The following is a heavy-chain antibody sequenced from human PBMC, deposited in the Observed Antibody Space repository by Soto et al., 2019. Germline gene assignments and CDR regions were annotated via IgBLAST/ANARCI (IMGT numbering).Heavy chain of an antibody. CDR3: ARAPIAAAPMATSWFDP. V-gene: IGHV4-34*01. CDR2: INHSGST. Sequence: PSETLSLTCAVYGGSFSGYYWSWIRQPPGKGLEWIGEINHSGSTNYNPSLKSRVTISVDTSKNQFSLKLSSVTAADTAVYYCARAPIAAAPMATSWFDPWGQGTLVTVSS. D-gene: IGHD6-13*01. J-gene: IGHJ5*02. CDR1: GGSFSGYY.